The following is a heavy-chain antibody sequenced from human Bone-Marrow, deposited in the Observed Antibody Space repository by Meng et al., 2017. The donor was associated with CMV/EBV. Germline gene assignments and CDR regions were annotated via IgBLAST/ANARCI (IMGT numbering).Heavy chain of an antibody. CDR2: ISYDGSNK. D-gene: IGHD1-14*01. CDR1: GFIFSSYA. J-gene: IGHJ6*02. V-gene: IGHV3-30*04. Sequence: GESLKISCAAPGFIFSSYAMHWARQAPGKGLEWVAVISYDGSNKYYADSVKGRFTISRDNSKNTLYLQTNSLRAEDTAVYYCARRGQGISHGIYYYYYGMDVWGQGTTVTVSS. CDR3: ARRGQGISHGIYYYYYGMDV.